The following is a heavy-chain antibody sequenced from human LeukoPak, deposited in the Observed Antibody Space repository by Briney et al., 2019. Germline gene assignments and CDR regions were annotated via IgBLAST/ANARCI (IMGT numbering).Heavy chain of an antibody. CDR1: GFTFRTYG. Sequence: TGRSLRLSCAASGFTFRTYGMHWVRQAPGKGLEWVAIIWYDGTNEYYADSVKGRFTISRDNARNSVYLQMNSLRDEDTAVYYCVRDPDALDYWGQGTPVTVSS. V-gene: IGHV3-33*01. CDR3: VRDPDALDY. J-gene: IGHJ4*02. CDR2: IWYDGTNE.